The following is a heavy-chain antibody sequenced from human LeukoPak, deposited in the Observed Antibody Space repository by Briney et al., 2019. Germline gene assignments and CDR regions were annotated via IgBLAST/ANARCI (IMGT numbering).Heavy chain of an antibody. V-gene: IGHV5-51*01. CDR1: GYSFSNYW. CDR3: AIPPGYCGNDCSFDH. J-gene: IGHJ4*02. Sequence: GESLKISCEGSGYSFSNYWIGWVRQMPGKGLEWMGIIYPGDYETRYSPSFQGLVTISVDKSISTAYLQWSSLKSSDTAMYYCAIPPGYCGNDCSFDHWGQGTLVTISS. D-gene: IGHD2-21*02. CDR2: IYPGDYET.